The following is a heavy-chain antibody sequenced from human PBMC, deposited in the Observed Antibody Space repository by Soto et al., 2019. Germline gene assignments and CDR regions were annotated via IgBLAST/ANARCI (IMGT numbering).Heavy chain of an antibody. D-gene: IGHD2-15*01. Sequence: EVQLVESGGGLVQPGGSLRLSCAASGFTFSTYWMSWVRQAPGKGLEWVSNIKQDGSDKYYVDSVKGRFTISRDNAKNSLYLQMNGLRAEDTAVYYCARVKSLAGHYWGQGTLVTVSS. CDR3: ARVKSLAGHY. CDR2: IKQDGSDK. V-gene: IGHV3-7*05. CDR1: GFTFSTYW. J-gene: IGHJ4*02.